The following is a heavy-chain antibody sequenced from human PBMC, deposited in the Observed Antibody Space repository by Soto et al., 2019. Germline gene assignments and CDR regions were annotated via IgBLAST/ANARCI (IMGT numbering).Heavy chain of an antibody. CDR3: AKDHAFAGYSYGALDY. V-gene: IGHV3-30*18. CDR1: GFTFSSYG. Sequence: QVQLVESGGGVVQPGRSLRLSCAASGFTFSSYGMHWVRQAPGKGLEWVAVISYDGSNKYYADSVKGRFTISRDNYKNTLYLQMNSLRAEDTAVYYCAKDHAFAGYSYGALDYWGQGTLVTVSS. D-gene: IGHD5-18*01. CDR2: ISYDGSNK. J-gene: IGHJ4*02.